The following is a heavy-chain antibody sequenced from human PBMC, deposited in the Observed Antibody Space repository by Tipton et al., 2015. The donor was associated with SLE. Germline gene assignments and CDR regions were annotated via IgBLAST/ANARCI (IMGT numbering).Heavy chain of an antibody. Sequence: TLSLTCTVSGGSISSSGYYWGWLRQPPGKGLEWIGSIYYSGSTYYNPSLKSRVTIYVDTSKNQFSLKLSSVTAADTAVYYCARDQSRYYGSGSDDAFDIWGQGTMVTVSS. D-gene: IGHD3-10*01. CDR3: ARDQSRYYGSGSDDAFDI. CDR1: GGSISSSGYY. V-gene: IGHV4-39*07. CDR2: IYYSGST. J-gene: IGHJ3*02.